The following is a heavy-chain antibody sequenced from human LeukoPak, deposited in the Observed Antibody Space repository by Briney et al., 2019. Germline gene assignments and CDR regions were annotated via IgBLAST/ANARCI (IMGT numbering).Heavy chain of an antibody. V-gene: IGHV4-38-2*02. J-gene: IGHJ3*02. Sequence: SETLSLTCTVSGYSLSSDYYWGWIRQPPGKGLEWIGSIYHSGSTYYNPFLKSRVTISLDTSKNQFSLKLRSVTAADTAEYYCARDRLGEMNEAFDIWGQGTMVTVSS. CDR2: IYHSGST. CDR1: GYSLSSDYY. D-gene: IGHD3-10*01. CDR3: ARDRLGEMNEAFDI.